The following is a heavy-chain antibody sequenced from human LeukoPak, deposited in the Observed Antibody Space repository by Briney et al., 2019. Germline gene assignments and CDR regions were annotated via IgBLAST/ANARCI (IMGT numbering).Heavy chain of an antibody. J-gene: IGHJ4*02. Sequence: GGSLRLSCAASGFTFSSYAMSWVRQAPGKGLEWVSAISGSGGSTYYADSVKGRFTIFRDNSKNTLYLQMNSLRAEDTAVYYCAKGPTTVVGGGYFDYWGQGTLVTVSS. CDR3: AKGPTTVVGGGYFDY. D-gene: IGHD4-23*01. CDR2: ISGSGGST. CDR1: GFTFSSYA. V-gene: IGHV3-23*01.